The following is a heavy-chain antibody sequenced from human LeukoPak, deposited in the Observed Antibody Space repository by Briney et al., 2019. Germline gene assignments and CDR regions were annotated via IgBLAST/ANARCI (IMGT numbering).Heavy chain of an antibody. D-gene: IGHD1-7*01. V-gene: IGHV3-48*03. CDR3: ARNWNWDYYFDY. CDR2: ISSSGNTV. CDR1: GFTFSSYE. J-gene: IGHJ4*02. Sequence: GGSLRLSCAASGFTFSSYEMNWVRQAPGKGLEWVPYISSSGNTVYYADSVKGRFTISRDNAKNSLYLQMNSLRAEDTAVYYCARNWNWDYYFDYWGQGTLVTVSS.